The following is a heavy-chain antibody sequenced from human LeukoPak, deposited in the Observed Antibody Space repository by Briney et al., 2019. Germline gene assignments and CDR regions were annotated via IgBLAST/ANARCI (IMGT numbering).Heavy chain of an antibody. CDR2: ISAYNGNT. J-gene: IGHJ4*02. Sequence: ASVTVSCKASGYTFTSYGISWVRQAPGQGLEWMGWISAYNGNTNYAQKLQGRVTMTTDTSTSTAYMELRSLRSDDTAVYYCARDLPYCSGGSCLPDYWGQGTLVTVSS. CDR3: ARDLPYCSGGSCLPDY. D-gene: IGHD2-15*01. V-gene: IGHV1-18*01. CDR1: GYTFTSYG.